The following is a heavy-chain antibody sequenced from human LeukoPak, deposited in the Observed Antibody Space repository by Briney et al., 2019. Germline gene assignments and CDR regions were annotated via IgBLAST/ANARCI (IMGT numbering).Heavy chain of an antibody. V-gene: IGHV3-48*01. J-gene: IGHJ3*02. Sequence: GGSLRLSCAASGFSFSSYSMNWVRQAPGKGLEWLSYITPSSSTIYYIDSVKGRFTISRDNDENSLYLQMNSLRVEDTAVYYCARRRYCSDGSCELTWTFDIWGQGTMVTVSS. CDR1: GFSFSSYS. CDR2: ITPSSSTI. CDR3: ARRRYCSDGSCELTWTFDI. D-gene: IGHD2-15*01.